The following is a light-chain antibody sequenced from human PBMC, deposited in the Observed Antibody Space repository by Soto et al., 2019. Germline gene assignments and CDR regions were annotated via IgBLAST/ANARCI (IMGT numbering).Light chain of an antibody. Sequence: DIVMTQTPLSSPVTLGQPASISCRSSQSLVHGDGNTYLSWLQQRPGQPPRLLIYKTSNRFSGVPDRFSGSGAGTDFTLKISWVEAEDVGVYYCMQTTQFPFTFGQGTRLEIK. V-gene: IGKV2-24*01. CDR3: MQTTQFPFT. J-gene: IGKJ5*01. CDR2: KTS. CDR1: QSLVHGDGNTY.